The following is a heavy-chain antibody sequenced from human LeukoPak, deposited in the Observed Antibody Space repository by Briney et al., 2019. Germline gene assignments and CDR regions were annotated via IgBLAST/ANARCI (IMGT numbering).Heavy chain of an antibody. Sequence: PGGSLRLSCAASGFTFSSYAMSWVRQAPGKGLEWVSAISGSGGSTYYADSVKGRFTISRDNPKNTLYLQMNSLRAEDTAVYYCAKDLEMATETYYFDYWGQGILVTVSS. J-gene: IGHJ4*02. V-gene: IGHV3-23*01. D-gene: IGHD5-24*01. CDR3: AKDLEMATETYYFDY. CDR2: ISGSGGST. CDR1: GFTFSSYA.